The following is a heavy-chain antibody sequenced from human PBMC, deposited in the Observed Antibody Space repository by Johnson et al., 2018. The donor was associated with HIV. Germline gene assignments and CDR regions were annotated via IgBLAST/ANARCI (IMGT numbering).Heavy chain of an antibody. CDR3: AILRSGGKGGGAFDI. V-gene: IGHV3-30*19. CDR1: GFTFSSYC. D-gene: IGHD3-3*01. J-gene: IGHJ3*02. Sequence: QVLLVESGGGVVQPGGSLRLSCAASGFTFSSYCMHWVRQAPGKGLEWVAVISYDGSNKYYADSVKGRFTISRDNSKNTLYLQMTSLRAEDTAVYYCAILRSGGKGGGAFDIWGQGTMVTVSS. CDR2: ISYDGSNK.